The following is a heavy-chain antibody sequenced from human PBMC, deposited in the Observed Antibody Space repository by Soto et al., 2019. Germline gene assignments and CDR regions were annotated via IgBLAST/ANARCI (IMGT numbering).Heavy chain of an antibody. D-gene: IGHD1-1*01. CDR2: ISDSGGTT. J-gene: IGHJ4*02. CDR1: GFTFSVDV. CDR3: ARDGGGFALENH. V-gene: IGHV3-23*01. Sequence: PVGSLRLSCAASGFTFSVDVTTWVRQAPGKGLEWVSSISDSGGTTHYSDSVKGRFTISRDNSKNTLYLQMSSLRAEDTAVYYCARDGGGFALENHWGQGTLVTVSS.